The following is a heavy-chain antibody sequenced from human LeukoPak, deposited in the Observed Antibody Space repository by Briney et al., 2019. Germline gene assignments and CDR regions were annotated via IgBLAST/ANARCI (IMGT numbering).Heavy chain of an antibody. D-gene: IGHD2-15*01. CDR3: ARDGAQKDIVVVVAANGFDP. CDR1: GFTFSSYA. V-gene: IGHV3-23*01. Sequence: GGSLRLSCAASGFTFSSYAMSWVRQAPGKGLEWVSAISGSGGSTYYADSVKGRFTISRDNSKNTLYLQMNSLRAEDTAVYYCARDGAQKDIVVVVAANGFDPWGQGTLVTVSS. CDR2: ISGSGGST. J-gene: IGHJ5*02.